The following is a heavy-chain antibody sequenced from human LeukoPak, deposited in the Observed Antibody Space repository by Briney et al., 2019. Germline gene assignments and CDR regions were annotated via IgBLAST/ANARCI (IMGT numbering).Heavy chain of an antibody. Sequence: GSLRLSCAASGFTFSRYWTSWVRQAPGKGLEWVANIKQDGSEKYYVDSVKGRFTVSRDNARNSLYLQMNSLRAEDTAVYYCARLDDLFDYWGQGSLVTVSS. V-gene: IGHV3-7*01. CDR3: ARLDDLFDY. CDR2: IKQDGSEK. J-gene: IGHJ4*02. CDR1: GFTFSRYW.